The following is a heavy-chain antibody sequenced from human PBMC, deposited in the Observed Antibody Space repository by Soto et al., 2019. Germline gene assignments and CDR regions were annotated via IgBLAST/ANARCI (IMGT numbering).Heavy chain of an antibody. CDR1: GFTFSSYW. CDR3: ARDLGNVLMVYTIGHYYYFGMDV. V-gene: IGHV3-74*01. CDR2: IHSGGSST. Sequence: GGSLRLSCAASGFTFSSYWMHWVRQAPGKGLVWVSRIHSGGSSTSYAGSVKGRFTISRDNAKNTLFLQMNSLRAEDTAVYYCARDLGNVLMVYTIGHYYYFGMDVWGQGTTVTVSS. J-gene: IGHJ6*02. D-gene: IGHD2-8*01.